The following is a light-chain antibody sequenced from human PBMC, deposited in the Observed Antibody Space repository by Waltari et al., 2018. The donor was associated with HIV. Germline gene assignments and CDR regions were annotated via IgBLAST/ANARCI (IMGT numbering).Light chain of an antibody. CDR1: ALPRQF. V-gene: IGLV3-25*03. CDR2: KDS. J-gene: IGLJ2*01. CDR3: QSADITGTLGV. Sequence: SYELAQPPSVSVSPGQTARLTCSGAALPRQFDYWYQQKPGQAPIVVIYKDSERPSGIPERFSGFISGTTATLTISAVQAEDEADYYCQSADITGTLGVFGGGTRLTV.